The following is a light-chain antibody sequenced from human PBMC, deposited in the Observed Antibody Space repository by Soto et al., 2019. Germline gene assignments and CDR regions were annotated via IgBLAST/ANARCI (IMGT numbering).Light chain of an antibody. CDR3: IQLTHWPPT. V-gene: IGKV2-30*01. J-gene: IGKJ2*01. CDR2: KVS. Sequence: DVVMTQSPLSLPVTLGQPASISCRSSQSLVYSDGSTYLNWFQQKPGHSPRRLIHKVSKRDFGVPDRFAGSGSGRDFSLNITLVEAEDVGVYYCIQLTHWPPTFRQGTELEIK. CDR1: QSLVYSDGSTY.